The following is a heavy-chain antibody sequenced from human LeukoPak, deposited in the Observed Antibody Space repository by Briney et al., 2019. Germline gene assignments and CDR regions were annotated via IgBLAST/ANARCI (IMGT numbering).Heavy chain of an antibody. V-gene: IGHV4-59*01. D-gene: IGHD7-27*01. CDR3: ARDRANWGSRDAFDI. CDR1: DGSISSYF. CDR2: IYYTGST. J-gene: IGHJ3*02. Sequence: SETLSPTCTVSDGSISSYFWSWIRQPPGKGLEWIGYIYYTGSTNYNPSLKSRVTMSVDTSKNHFSLNLSSVTTADTAVYFCARDRANWGSRDAFDIWGRGTMDTVSS.